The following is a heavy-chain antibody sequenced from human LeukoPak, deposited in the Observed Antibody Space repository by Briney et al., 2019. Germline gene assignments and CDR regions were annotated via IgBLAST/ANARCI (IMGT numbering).Heavy chain of an antibody. Sequence: KPGGSLRLSCAASGFTFSNYWMHWIRQPPGKGLEWIGEINHSGSTNYNPSLKSRVTISVDTSKNQFSLKLSSVTAADTAVYYCARVTILEGPDFDYWGQGTLVTVSS. J-gene: IGHJ4*02. D-gene: IGHD3-10*01. CDR2: INHSGST. CDR3: ARVTILEGPDFDY. V-gene: IGHV4-34*01. CDR1: GFTFSNYW.